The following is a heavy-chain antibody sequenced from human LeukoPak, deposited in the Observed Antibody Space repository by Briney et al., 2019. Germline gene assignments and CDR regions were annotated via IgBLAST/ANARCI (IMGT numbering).Heavy chain of an antibody. D-gene: IGHD3-10*01. V-gene: IGHV3-49*04. CDR1: GLTFDDYA. J-gene: IGHJ4*02. CDR2: IRRNVNGGTT. CDR3: TGHGSGALGEY. Sequence: GGSLRLSFTASGLTFDDYAMTWVRQAPGKGLEWVGFIRRNVNGGTTDYAASVKGRFTISRDDSKSIVYLQMNSLQPEDTAVYFCTGHGSGALGEYWGQGTLVTVSS.